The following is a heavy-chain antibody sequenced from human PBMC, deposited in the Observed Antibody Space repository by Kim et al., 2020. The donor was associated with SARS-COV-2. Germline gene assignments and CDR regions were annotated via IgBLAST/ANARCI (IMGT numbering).Heavy chain of an antibody. CDR3: AKDGVWIRI. CDR2: GST. D-gene: IGHD5-18*01. V-gene: IGHV3-23*01. J-gene: IGHJ3*02. Sequence: GSTCYADAVKGRFTVYRDNSKDTLYLQMNSLRTEDTAIYYCAKDGVWIRIWGQGTMVTVSS.